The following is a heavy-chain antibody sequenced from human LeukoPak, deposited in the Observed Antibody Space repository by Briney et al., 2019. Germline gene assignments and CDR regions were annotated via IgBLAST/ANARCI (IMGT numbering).Heavy chain of an antibody. J-gene: IGHJ5*02. Sequence: SQTLSLTCTVSGGSISSGGYYWSWIRQHPGKGLEWIGYIYETGHTSYSLSLRSRVSMSVDTLKNQFSLRVSFLTAADTAVYYCARHPFGSARFDPWGQGILVIVSS. CDR2: IYETGHT. CDR3: ARHPFGSARFDP. V-gene: IGHV4-31*03. D-gene: IGHD3-10*01. CDR1: GGSISSGGYY.